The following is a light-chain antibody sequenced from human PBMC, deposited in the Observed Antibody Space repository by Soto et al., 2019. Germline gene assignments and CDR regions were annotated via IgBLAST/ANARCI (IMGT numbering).Light chain of an antibody. V-gene: IGKV3-11*01. CDR2: DAS. J-gene: IGKJ4*01. CDR1: QSVSSY. Sequence: DIVLTQSPATLSLSPGERATLSCRASQSVSSYLAWYQQKPGQAPMLLIYDASNRATGNPATFRGSGSGTDFTLTISNLGAEDVAVYYCQQRSNWPPLILGGGTKVQLK. CDR3: QQRSNWPPLI.